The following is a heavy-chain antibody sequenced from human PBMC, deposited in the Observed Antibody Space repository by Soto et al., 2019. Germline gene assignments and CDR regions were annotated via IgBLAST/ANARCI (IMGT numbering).Heavy chain of an antibody. J-gene: IGHJ6*02. Sequence: GGLRLSLAASWFSLISYCMHLVPPAPRKGAEWVAVISYDGSNKYYADSVKGRFTISRDNSKNTLYLQMNSLRAEDTAVYYCAKELYSGYDYDYYYGMDVWGQGTTVTVSS. CDR2: ISYDGSNK. CDR1: WFSLISYC. V-gene: IGHV3-30*18. CDR3: AKELYSGYDYDYYYGMDV. D-gene: IGHD5-12*01.